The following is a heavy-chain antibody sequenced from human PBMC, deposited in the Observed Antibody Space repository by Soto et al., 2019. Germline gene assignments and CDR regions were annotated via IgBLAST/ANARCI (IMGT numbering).Heavy chain of an antibody. Sequence: EVQLVESGGGLVQPGGSLRLSCAASGFTFSSYWMHWVRQAPGKGLVWVSRINSDGSSTSYADSVKGRFTISRDNAKNTLDLQINSLRAEDTAVYYGAREPYYYMDVWGKGTTVTVSS. CDR2: INSDGSST. J-gene: IGHJ6*03. CDR1: GFTFSSYW. V-gene: IGHV3-74*01. CDR3: AREPYYYMDV.